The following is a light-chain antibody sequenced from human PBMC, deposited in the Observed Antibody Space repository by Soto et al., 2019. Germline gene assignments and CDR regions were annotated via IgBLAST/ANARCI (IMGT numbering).Light chain of an antibody. Sequence: EILLTQSPATLSVSPGETATLSCRASQNVLSDLAWYQQKPGQAPRLLVYGATTRATDAPAKFRGRGSGTEFSLTISSLHSEASATYYCHQYRSWPRTFGQGSKVEI. V-gene: IGKV3-15*01. CDR3: HQYRSWPRT. CDR2: GAT. J-gene: IGKJ1*01. CDR1: QNVLSD.